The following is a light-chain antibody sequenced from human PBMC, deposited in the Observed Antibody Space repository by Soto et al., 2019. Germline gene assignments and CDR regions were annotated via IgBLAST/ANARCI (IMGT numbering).Light chain of an antibody. CDR1: RSDIGIYNF. V-gene: IGLV2-14*01. Sequence: QSALTQPASVSGSPGQSITISCTGPRSDIGIYNFVPWYQQHPGKAPKLIIFEVVNRPSGVSHRFSGSKSGNTASLTISGLQADDEADYYCSSYTSSTTVLFGGGTKLTVL. J-gene: IGLJ2*01. CDR3: SSYTSSTTVL. CDR2: EVV.